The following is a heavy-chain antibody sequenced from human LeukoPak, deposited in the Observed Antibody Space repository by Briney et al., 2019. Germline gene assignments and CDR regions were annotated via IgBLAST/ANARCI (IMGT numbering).Heavy chain of an antibody. CDR1: GGSISSSSYY. D-gene: IGHD3-22*01. CDR3: ARLTYYYDSSGYSPPFDY. CDR2: IYYSGST. J-gene: IGHJ4*02. Sequence: SETLSLTCTVSGGSISSSSYYWGWIRQPPGKGLEWIGSIYYSGSTYYNPSLKSRVTISVDTSKNQFSLKLSPVTAADTAVYYCARLTYYYDSSGYSPPFDYWGQGTLVTVSS. V-gene: IGHV4-39*01.